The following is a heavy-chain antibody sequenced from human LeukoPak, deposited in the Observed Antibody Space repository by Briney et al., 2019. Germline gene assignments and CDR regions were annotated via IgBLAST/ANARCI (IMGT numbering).Heavy chain of an antibody. CDR2: VNPSSGGT. V-gene: IGHV1-2*02. CDR1: GHTFIVHY. Sequence: ASVKVSCKASGHTFIVHYIHWVRQAPGQGLEWMGWVNPSSGGTNYAQKFQDRVTMTRDTSISTAYMELSSLRSDDTAVYYCARTRSGKPDFWGQGTLVTVSS. J-gene: IGHJ4*02. CDR3: ARTRSGKPDF. D-gene: IGHD6-25*01.